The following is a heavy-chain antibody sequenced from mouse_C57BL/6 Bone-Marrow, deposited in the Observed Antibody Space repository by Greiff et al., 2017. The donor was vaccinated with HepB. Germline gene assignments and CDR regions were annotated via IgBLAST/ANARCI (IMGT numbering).Heavy chain of an antibody. CDR3: ANYDYDEGYFDV. CDR2: IDPSDSET. J-gene: IGHJ1*03. V-gene: IGHV1-52*01. Sequence: VQLQQSGAELVRPGSSVKLSCKASGYTFTSYWMHWVKQRPIQGLEWIGNIDPSDSETHYNQKFKDKATLTVDKSSSTAYMQLSSLTSEDSAVYYCANYDYDEGYFDVWGTGTTVTVSS. CDR1: GYTFTSYW. D-gene: IGHD2-4*01.